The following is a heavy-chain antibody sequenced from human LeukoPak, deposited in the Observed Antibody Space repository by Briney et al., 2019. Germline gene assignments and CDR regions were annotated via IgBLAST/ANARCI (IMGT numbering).Heavy chain of an antibody. CDR3: ARDRRYSGSYYPWYFDY. J-gene: IGHJ4*02. V-gene: IGHV4-39*07. Sequence: SETLSLTCTVSGGSISSSSYYWGWIRQPPGKGLEWIGSIYYSGSTYYNPSLKSRVTISVDTSKNQFSLKLSSVTAADTAVYYCARDRRYSGSYYPWYFDYWGQGTLVTVSS. CDR2: IYYSGST. CDR1: GGSISSSSYY. D-gene: IGHD1-26*01.